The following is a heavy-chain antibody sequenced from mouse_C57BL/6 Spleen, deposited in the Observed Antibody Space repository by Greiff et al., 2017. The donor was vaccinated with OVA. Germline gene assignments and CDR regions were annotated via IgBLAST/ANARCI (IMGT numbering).Heavy chain of an antibody. CDR2: IYPGNSDT. D-gene: IGHD1-1*01. Sequence: VQLQPSWTVLARPGASVKMSCKTSGYTFTSYWMHWVKQRPGQGLEWIGAIYPGNSDTSYNQKFKGKATLPADKSSSTAYMQLSSLTSEDSAVYCCAREGYYGSSYRGIYAMDYWGRGTSVTVSS. V-gene: IGHV1-5*01. CDR3: AREGYYGSSYRGIYAMDY. J-gene: IGHJ4*01. CDR1: GYTFTSYW.